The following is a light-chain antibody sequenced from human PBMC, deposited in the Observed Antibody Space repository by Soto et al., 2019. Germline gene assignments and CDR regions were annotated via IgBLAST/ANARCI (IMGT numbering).Light chain of an antibody. CDR2: SNN. CDR1: SSNIGSNY. J-gene: IGLJ3*02. Sequence: QSVLTQPPSASGTPGQRVTISCSGSSSNIGSNYVYWYQQLPGTAPKLLIYSNNQRPSGVPDRFSGSKSGTSASLAISGLRSEDEADYYCAAWDDSLSGWVFGGVTKLTVL. CDR3: AAWDDSLSGWV. V-gene: IGLV1-47*02.